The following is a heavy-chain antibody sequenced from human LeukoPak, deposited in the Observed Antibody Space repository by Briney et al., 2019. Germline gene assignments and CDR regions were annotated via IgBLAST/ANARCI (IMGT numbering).Heavy chain of an antibody. D-gene: IGHD3-22*01. CDR3: ARGAQWDYYGSSGYGLDY. CDR2: IWYDGSNK. Sequence: PGGSLRLSCAASEFTFSSYGMHWVRQAPGKGLEWVAVIWYDGSNKYYADSVKGRFTISRDNSKNTLYLQMNSLRAEDTAVYYCARGAQWDYYGSSGYGLDYWGQGTLVTVSS. V-gene: IGHV3-33*01. J-gene: IGHJ4*02. CDR1: EFTFSSYG.